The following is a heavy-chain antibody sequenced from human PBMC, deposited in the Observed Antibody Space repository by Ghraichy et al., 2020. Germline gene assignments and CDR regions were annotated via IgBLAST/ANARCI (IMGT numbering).Heavy chain of an antibody. V-gene: IGHV3-7*01. D-gene: IGHD6-19*01. CDR3: AITVAGYFDY. J-gene: IGHJ4*02. CDR2: IKQDGSEK. Sequence: GGSLRLSCAASGFTFSTYWMSWVRQAPGKGLEWVANIKQDGSEKYYVDSVKGRFTISRDNAKNSLYLEMNSLRAEDTAVYYCAITVAGYFDYWGQGTLVIVSS. CDR1: GFTFSTYW.